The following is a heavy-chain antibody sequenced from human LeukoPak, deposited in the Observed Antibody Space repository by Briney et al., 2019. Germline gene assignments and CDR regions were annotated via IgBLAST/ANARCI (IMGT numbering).Heavy chain of an antibody. CDR2: IIPIFGTA. D-gene: IGHD4-23*01. J-gene: IGHJ3*02. CDR1: GGTFSSYA. Sequence: SVKVSCKASGGTFSSYAISWVRQAPGQGLEWMGGIIPIFGTANYAQKFQGRVTITADKSTSTAYMGLSSLRSEDTAVYYCASEVRFGGAFDIWGQGTRVTVSS. V-gene: IGHV1-69*06. CDR3: ASEVRFGGAFDI.